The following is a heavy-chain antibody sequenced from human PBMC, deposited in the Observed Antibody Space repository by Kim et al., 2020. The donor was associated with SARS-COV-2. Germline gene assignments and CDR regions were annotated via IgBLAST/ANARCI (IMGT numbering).Heavy chain of an antibody. D-gene: IGHD2-2*01. J-gene: IGHJ4*02. CDR2: INNDGSNT. V-gene: IGHV3-74*01. Sequence: GGSLRLSCAASGFTFSSDWMHWVRQAPGKGLVWVSRINNDGSNTRYADSVKGRFTISRDNAKNTLYMQMNSLRAEDTAVYYCAREYHSSYWGQGTLVTVSS. CDR1: GFTFSSDW. CDR3: AREYHSSY.